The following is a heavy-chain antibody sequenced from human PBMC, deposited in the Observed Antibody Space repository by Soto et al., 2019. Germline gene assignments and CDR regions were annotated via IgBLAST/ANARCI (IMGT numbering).Heavy chain of an antibody. CDR3: ARAAGGIGTTLEDSIFDYYYYYMDV. V-gene: IGHV3-11*01. Sequence: GGSLRLSCAASGFTFSDYYMSWIRQAPGKGLEWVSYISSSGSTIYYADSVKGRFTISRDNAKNSLYLQMNSLRAEDTAVYYCARAAGGIGTTLEDSIFDYYYYYMDVWGKGTTVTVSS. D-gene: IGHD1-1*01. CDR1: GFTFSDYY. J-gene: IGHJ6*03. CDR2: ISSSGSTI.